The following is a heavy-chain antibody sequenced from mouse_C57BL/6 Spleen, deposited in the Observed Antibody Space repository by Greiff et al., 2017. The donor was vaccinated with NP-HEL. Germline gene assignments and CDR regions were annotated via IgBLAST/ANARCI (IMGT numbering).Heavy chain of an antibody. CDR2: IDPETGGT. CDR1: GYTFTDYE. CDR3: TRRDYFDY. Sequence: VQLQQSGAELVRPGASVTLSCKASGYTFTDYEMHWVKQTPVHGLEWIGAIDPETGGTAYNQKFKGKAIRTADKSSSTAYLELRSLTAEASAVYYCTRRDYFDYWGQGTTLTVAS. V-gene: IGHV1-15*01. J-gene: IGHJ2*01.